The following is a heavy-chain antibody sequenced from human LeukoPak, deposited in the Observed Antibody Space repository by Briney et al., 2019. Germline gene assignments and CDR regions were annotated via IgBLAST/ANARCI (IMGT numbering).Heavy chain of an antibody. V-gene: IGHV1-18*01. Sequence: ASVKVSCKASGYTFTSYGISWVLQAPGQGLEWMGWISAYNGNTNYAQKLQGRVTMTTDTSTSTVYMELRSLRSDDTAVYYCARDAGPEGYFDYWGQGTLVTVSS. D-gene: IGHD1-14*01. CDR3: ARDAGPEGYFDY. CDR1: GYTFTSYG. CDR2: ISAYNGNT. J-gene: IGHJ4*02.